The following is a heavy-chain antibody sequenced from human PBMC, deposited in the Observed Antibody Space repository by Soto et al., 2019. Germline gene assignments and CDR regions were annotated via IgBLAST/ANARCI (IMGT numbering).Heavy chain of an antibody. CDR1: GGSIRSGGYY. V-gene: IGHV4-31*03. CDR3: ARDRLMATAGTARPYSGLDA. D-gene: IGHD5-18*01. Sequence: TLSLTGTVLGGSIRSGGYYWSWVRQSPRRGLEWIGNIYYSGSTYNNPSLKSRLTISVDTSKNQFSLSLSSVTAADTAVYYCARDRLMATAGTARPYSGLDAWGQGTTVTVSS. CDR2: IYYSGST. J-gene: IGHJ6*02.